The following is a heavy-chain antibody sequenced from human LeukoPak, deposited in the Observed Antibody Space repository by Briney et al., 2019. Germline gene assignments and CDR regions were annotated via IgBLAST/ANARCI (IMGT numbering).Heavy chain of an antibody. J-gene: IGHJ3*02. CDR1: GFTFNSYH. V-gene: IGHV3-21*01. CDR3: ARDISSPTYSGI. D-gene: IGHD2-21*01. Sequence: GGSQRLPCTASGFTFNSYHMNWVRQAPGKGLEWLSSIKSSSSYIYYADSVKGRFLISRDNDKNSLYLKMNRLRAGDTAVYYCARDISSPTYSGIWGQGTMVTVSS. CDR2: IKSSSSYI.